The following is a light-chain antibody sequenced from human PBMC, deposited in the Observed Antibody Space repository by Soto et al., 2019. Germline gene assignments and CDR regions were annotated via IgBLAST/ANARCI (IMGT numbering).Light chain of an antibody. J-gene: IGKJ1*01. CDR2: GAS. CDR3: QQYRSSPPWT. V-gene: IGKV3-20*01. Sequence: EIVLTQSPGTLSLSPGERATLSCRASQSISSSYLAWYQQKPGQAPGLLIYGASNRATGIPDRFSGSGSGTDFTLTISRLEPEDFAVYYCQQYRSSPPWTFGQGTKVEIK. CDR1: QSISSSY.